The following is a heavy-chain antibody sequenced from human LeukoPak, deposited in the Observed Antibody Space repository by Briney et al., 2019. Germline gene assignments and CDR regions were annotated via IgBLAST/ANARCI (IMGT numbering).Heavy chain of an antibody. J-gene: IGHJ5*02. V-gene: IGHV4-34*01. D-gene: IGHD6-13*01. CDR2: INHSGST. Sequence: SETLSLTCAVYGGSFSGYYWSWIRQPPGKGLEWIGEINHSGSTNYNPSLKSRVTISVDTSKNQFSLKLSSVTAADTAVYYCARDRAAAWFDPWGQGTLVTVSS. CDR1: GGSFSGYY. CDR3: ARDRAAAWFDP.